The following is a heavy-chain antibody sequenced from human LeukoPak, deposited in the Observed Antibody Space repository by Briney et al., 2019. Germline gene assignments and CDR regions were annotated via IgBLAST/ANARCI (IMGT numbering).Heavy chain of an antibody. D-gene: IGHD2-15*01. CDR1: GFTFSSYE. CDR3: ARVRGGYCSGDSCYSWGYYYYMDV. Sequence: GGSLRLSCAASGFTFSSYEMNWVRQAPGKGLEWVSYISSSGSTIYYADSAKGRFTISRDNAKNPLYLQMNSLRAEDTAVYYCARVRGGYCSGDSCYSWGYYYYMDVWGKGTTVTVSS. V-gene: IGHV3-48*03. CDR2: ISSSGSTI. J-gene: IGHJ6*03.